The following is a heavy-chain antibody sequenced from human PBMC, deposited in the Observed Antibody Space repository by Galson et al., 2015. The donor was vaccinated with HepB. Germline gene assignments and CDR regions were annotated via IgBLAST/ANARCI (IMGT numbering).Heavy chain of an antibody. CDR2: IYYGGTT. CDR3: ARGSRAFDI. Sequence: TLSLTCTVSGGSISSGGYYWSWIRQHPGKGLEWIAYIYYGGTTYYNPSLRSRITISLDRSKSQLSLKLSSVTAADTAVYYCARGSRAFDIWGQGTMVTVSS. D-gene: IGHD1-26*01. J-gene: IGHJ3*02. V-gene: IGHV4-31*03. CDR1: GGSISSGGYY.